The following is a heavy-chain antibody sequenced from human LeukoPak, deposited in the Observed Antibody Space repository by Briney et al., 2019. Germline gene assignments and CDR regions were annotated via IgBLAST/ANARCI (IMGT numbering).Heavy chain of an antibody. CDR3: ARGGDLDV. CDR2: INHNGNVN. V-gene: IGHV3-7*03. J-gene: IGHJ6*02. Sequence: GGSLRLSCAASGFTFSSYWMNCARQAPGKGLEWVASINHNGNVNYYVDSVKGRFTISRDNAKNSLYLQMSNLRAEDTAVYFCARGGDLDVWGQGATVTVSS. CDR1: GFTFSSYW. D-gene: IGHD2-21*01.